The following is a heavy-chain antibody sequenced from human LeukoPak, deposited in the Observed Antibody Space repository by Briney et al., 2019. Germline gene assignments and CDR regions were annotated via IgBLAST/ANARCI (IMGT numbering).Heavy chain of an antibody. CDR2: INSDGSST. J-gene: IGHJ4*02. Sequence: PGGSLRLSCAASGFTFTTYPMSWVRQAPGKGLVWVSRINSDGSSTSYADSVKGRFTISRDNAKNTLYLQMNSLRVEDTAVYYCARDHNYAFDNWGQGTLVSVAS. D-gene: IGHD1-1*01. CDR3: ARDHNYAFDN. CDR1: GFTFTTYP. V-gene: IGHV3-74*01.